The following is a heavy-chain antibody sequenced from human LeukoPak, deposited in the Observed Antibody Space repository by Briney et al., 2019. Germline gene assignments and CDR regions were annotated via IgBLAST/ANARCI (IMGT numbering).Heavy chain of an antibody. CDR3: AHKGVWHLDY. Sequence: SGPTLVKLTQTLTVTCSFSGFSLTTSGVGVGWIRQPPGKALEWLAVIYWDDDKRYSPSLKSRLTITKDTSKNQVVLRMTNMDPVDTGTYYCAHKGVWHLDYWGQGTLVTVSS. CDR2: IYWDDDK. V-gene: IGHV2-5*02. CDR1: GFSLTTSGVG. J-gene: IGHJ4*02.